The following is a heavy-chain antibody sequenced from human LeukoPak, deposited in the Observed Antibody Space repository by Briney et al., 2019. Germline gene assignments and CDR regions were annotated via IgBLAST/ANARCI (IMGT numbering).Heavy chain of an antibody. D-gene: IGHD1-1*01. CDR3: ARGYGTTGTGFDY. CDR1: GFTFSSYW. Sequence: GGSLRLPCAASGFTFSSYWMSWVCQAPGKGLEWVANIKQDGSEKYYVDSVKGRFTISRDNAKNSLYLQMNSLRAEDTAVYYCARGYGTTGTGFDYWGQGTLVTVSS. V-gene: IGHV3-7*01. CDR2: IKQDGSEK. J-gene: IGHJ4*02.